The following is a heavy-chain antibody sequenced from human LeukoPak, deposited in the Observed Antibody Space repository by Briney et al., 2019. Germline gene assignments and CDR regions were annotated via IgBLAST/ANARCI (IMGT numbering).Heavy chain of an antibody. CDR1: GGSISSGSYY. CDR3: ARVEEGYGSGRRENYYYYYMDV. D-gene: IGHD3-10*01. J-gene: IGHJ6*03. V-gene: IGHV4-61*02. CDR2: IYTSGST. Sequence: PSETLSLTCTVSGGSISSGSYYWSWIRQPAGKGLEWIGRIYTSGSTNYNPSLKSRVTISVNTSKNQFSLKLSSVTAADTAVYYCARVEEGYGSGRRENYYYYYMDVWGKGTTVTISS.